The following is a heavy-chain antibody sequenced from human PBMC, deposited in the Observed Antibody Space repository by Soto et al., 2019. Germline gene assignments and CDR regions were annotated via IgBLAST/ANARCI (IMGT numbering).Heavy chain of an antibody. D-gene: IGHD5-12*01. CDR3: AKDRGYSGYDSLDY. V-gene: IGHV3-30*18. CDR2: ILYDGSNK. Sequence: PGGSLRLSFAASGFTFSSYAMHSVRQALGKGLEWVPLILYDGSNKNYGDSVKGRFTISRDNSKNTLYLHMNSLRAEDTAVYYCAKDRGYSGYDSLDYWGQGNLVTVSS. CDR1: GFTFSSYA. J-gene: IGHJ4*02.